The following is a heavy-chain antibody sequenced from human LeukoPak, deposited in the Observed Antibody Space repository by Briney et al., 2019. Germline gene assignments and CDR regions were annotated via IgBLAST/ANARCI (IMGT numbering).Heavy chain of an antibody. Sequence: PGGSLRLSCAASGFTFSNYWMSWVRQAPGKGLEWVAHIKEDGSEKGYVESVKGRSTISRDNARNSMFLQMNNMRAEDTAVYYCARDPETERGRDGLDSWGQGTLVTVSS. CDR2: IKEDGSEK. V-gene: IGHV3-7*01. CDR3: ARDPETERGRDGLDS. CDR1: GFTFSNYW. D-gene: IGHD1-14*01. J-gene: IGHJ4*02.